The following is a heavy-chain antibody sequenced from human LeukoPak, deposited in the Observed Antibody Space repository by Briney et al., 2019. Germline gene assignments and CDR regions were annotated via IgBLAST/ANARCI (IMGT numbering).Heavy chain of an antibody. D-gene: IGHD6-13*01. V-gene: IGHV3-15*01. CDR3: TTDAAGQYYFDY. CDR2: IKSKTDGGTP. CDR1: GFTFKYAW. Sequence: GGSLRLSCAASGFTFKYAWMTWVRQAPGKGLEWVGHIKSKTDGGTPDYAAPVEGRFSISRDDSKNTLSLQMNSLKTEDTAVYYCTTDAAGQYYFDYWGQGTLVTVSS. J-gene: IGHJ4*02.